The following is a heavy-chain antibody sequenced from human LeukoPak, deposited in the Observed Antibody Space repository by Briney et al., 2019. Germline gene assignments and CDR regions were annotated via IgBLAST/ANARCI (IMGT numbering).Heavy chain of an antibody. CDR2: ISGSGGST. CDR3: AKRDVTYYDYVWGTVLDY. Sequence: GASLRLSCAASGFTFSSYAMSWVRQAPGKGLEWVSAISGSGGSTYYAGSVKGRFTISRDNSKNTLYLQMNSLRAEDTAVYYCAKRDVTYYDYVWGTVLDYWGQGTLVTVSS. CDR1: GFTFSSYA. V-gene: IGHV3-23*01. D-gene: IGHD3-16*01. J-gene: IGHJ4*02.